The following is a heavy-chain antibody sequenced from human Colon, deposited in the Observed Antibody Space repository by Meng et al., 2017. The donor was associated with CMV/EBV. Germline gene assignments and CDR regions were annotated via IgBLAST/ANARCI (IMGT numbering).Heavy chain of an antibody. J-gene: IGHJ4*02. Sequence: KVSCKASGGTFSSYTISWVRQAPGQGLEWMGRIIPILGIANYAQKFQGRVTITADKSTSTAYMELSSLRSEDTAVYYCARAGCSSTSSCWDWGQGTLVTVSS. D-gene: IGHD2-2*01. CDR2: IIPILGIA. V-gene: IGHV1-69*02. CDR1: GGTFSSYT. CDR3: ARAGCSSTSSCWD.